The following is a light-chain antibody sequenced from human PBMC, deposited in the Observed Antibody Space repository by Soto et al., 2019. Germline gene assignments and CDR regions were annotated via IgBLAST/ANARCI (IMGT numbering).Light chain of an antibody. J-gene: IGLJ1*01. Sequence: QSALAQPASVSGSFGHSITISCSGPNTDLGVYGYVSWYQHHPGKDPQLLIYDVNIRPSGISDRFSGSKSGDTASLTISGLLPEDEAQYFCFSKISGFIYAFGTGTKLTVL. CDR1: NTDLGVYGY. V-gene: IGLV2-14*01. CDR2: DVN. CDR3: FSKISGFIYA.